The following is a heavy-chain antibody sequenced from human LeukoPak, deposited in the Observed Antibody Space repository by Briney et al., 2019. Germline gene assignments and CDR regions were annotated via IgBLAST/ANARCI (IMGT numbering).Heavy chain of an antibody. CDR3: ARDPGAYSSSPIDY. CDR2: ITRNGGST. D-gene: IGHD6-6*01. J-gene: IGHJ4*02. V-gene: IGHV3-64*01. Sequence: GGSLRLSCAASGFTFRSFTMHWVRQAPGRGLEYVSAITRNGGSTYYANSVKGRFTISRDNARNSLYLRMNSLRAEDTAVYYCARDPGAYSSSPIDYWGQGTLVTVSS. CDR1: GFTFRSFT.